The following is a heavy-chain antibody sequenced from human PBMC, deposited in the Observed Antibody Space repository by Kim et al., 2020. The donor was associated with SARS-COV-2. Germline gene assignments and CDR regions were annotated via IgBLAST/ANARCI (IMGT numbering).Heavy chain of an antibody. D-gene: IGHD1-26*01. V-gene: IGHV4-38-2*02. J-gene: IGHJ4*02. CDR3: ARDRREWELLRGRARV. CDR2: IYHSGST. Sequence: SETLSLTCTVSGYSISSGYYWGWIRQPPGKGLEWIGSIYHSGSTYYNPSLKSRVTISVDTSKNQFSLKLSSVTAADTAVYYCARDRREWELLRGRARVWGQGTLVTVSS. CDR1: GYSISSGYY.